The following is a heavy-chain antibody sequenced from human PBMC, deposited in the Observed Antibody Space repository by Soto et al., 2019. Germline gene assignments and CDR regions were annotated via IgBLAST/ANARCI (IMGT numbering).Heavy chain of an antibody. J-gene: IGHJ4*02. CDR2: ISSSSSTI. CDR3: ARDWNIVVVPAAMIGGYDYVKNDY. V-gene: IGHV3-48*02. CDR1: GFTFSSYS. D-gene: IGHD2-2*01. Sequence: GGSLRLSCAASGFTFSSYSMNWVRQAPGKGLEWVSYISSSSSTIYYADSVKGRFTTSRDNAKNSLYLQMNSLRDGDTAVYYCARDWNIVVVPAAMIGGYDYVKNDYWAQGTLVTVSS.